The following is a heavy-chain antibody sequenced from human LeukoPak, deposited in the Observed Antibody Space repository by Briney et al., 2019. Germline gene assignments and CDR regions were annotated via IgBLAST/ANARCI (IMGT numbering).Heavy chain of an antibody. CDR2: INPNSGVT. D-gene: IGHD6-19*01. Sequence: ASVKVSCKASGYTFTGYYIHWVRHAPGQGLEWMGWINPNSGVTHYPQKFQGRVTMTRDTSIRTAYMEVSSLRSDDTAVYYCARGQQWLEAFDYWGLGTLVTVSS. V-gene: IGHV1-2*02. CDR3: ARGQQWLEAFDY. CDR1: GYTFTGYY. J-gene: IGHJ4*02.